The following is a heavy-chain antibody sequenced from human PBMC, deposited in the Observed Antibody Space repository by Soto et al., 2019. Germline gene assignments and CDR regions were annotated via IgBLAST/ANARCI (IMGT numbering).Heavy chain of an antibody. V-gene: IGHV2-5*01. CDR2: IYWNDDR. CDR3: ANPRGYCNGGACVQVDY. Sequence: QITLKESGPTPVKPTQTLTLTCTFTGFSLSTRGVGVGWIRQPPGKALEWLALIYWNDDRRYTPSLKSRLTITKYTSRNQVVLTMTNIDPVDTATYYCANPRGYCNGGACVQVDYWGQGILVTVSP. D-gene: IGHD2-8*02. J-gene: IGHJ4*02. CDR1: GFSLSTRGVG.